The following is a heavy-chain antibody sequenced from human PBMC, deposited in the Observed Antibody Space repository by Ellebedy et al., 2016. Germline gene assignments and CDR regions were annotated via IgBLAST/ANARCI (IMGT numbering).Heavy chain of an antibody. Sequence: SETLSLTXTVSGGSISSSSYYWGWIRQPPGKGLEWIGSIYYSGSTYYNPSLKSRVTISVDTSKNQFSLKLSSVTAADTAVYYCARHPDYYYYYYMDVWGKGTTVTVSS. CDR3: ARHPDYYYYYYMDV. J-gene: IGHJ6*03. CDR1: GGSISSSSYY. CDR2: IYYSGST. V-gene: IGHV4-39*01.